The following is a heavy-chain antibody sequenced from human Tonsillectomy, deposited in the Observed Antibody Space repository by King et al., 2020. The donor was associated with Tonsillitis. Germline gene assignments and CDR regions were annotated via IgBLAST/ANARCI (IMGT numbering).Heavy chain of an antibody. Sequence: QLQESGPGLVKPSQTLSLTCTVSGGSMTNGDYYWSWIRQPPGTGLEWIGYIYYSGSTYYNPSLKSRVTISMNTSKNHFSLKLSSVAAADTAVYYCARYIAGSGAFDIWGQGTMVTVSS. CDR2: IYYSGST. D-gene: IGHD3-10*01. CDR1: GGSMTNGDYY. CDR3: ARYIAGSGAFDI. V-gene: IGHV4-30-4*01. J-gene: IGHJ3*02.